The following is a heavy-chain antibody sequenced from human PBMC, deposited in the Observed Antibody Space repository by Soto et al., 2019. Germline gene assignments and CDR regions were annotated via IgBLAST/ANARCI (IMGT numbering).Heavy chain of an antibody. CDR3: ARDYDSSGYPLTGGMDV. D-gene: IGHD3-22*01. J-gene: IGHJ6*02. V-gene: IGHV4-31*03. Sequence: QVQLQESGPGLVKPSQTLSLTCTVSGGSISSGGYYWSWIRQHPGKGLEWIGYIYYSGSTYYNPSLKSRVNISVDPSKNQFSLKLSSVTAADTAVYYCARDYDSSGYPLTGGMDVWGQGTTVTVSS. CDR1: GGSISSGGYY. CDR2: IYYSGST.